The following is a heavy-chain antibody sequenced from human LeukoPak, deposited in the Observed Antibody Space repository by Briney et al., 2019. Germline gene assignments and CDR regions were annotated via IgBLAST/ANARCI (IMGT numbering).Heavy chain of an antibody. J-gene: IGHJ4*02. D-gene: IGHD1-26*01. CDR2: ISYDGSNK. V-gene: IGHV3-30*18. Sequence: GRSLRRSCAASGFTFSSYGMHWVRQAPGKGPEWVAVISYDGSNKYYADSVKGRFTISRDNSKNTLYLQMNSLRAEDTAVYYCAKLSGSYTGPFDYWGQGTLVTVSS. CDR1: GFTFSSYG. CDR3: AKLSGSYTGPFDY.